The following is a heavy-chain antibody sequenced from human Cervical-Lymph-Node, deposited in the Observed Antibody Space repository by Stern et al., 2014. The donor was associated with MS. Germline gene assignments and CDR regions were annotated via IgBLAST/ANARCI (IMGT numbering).Heavy chain of an antibody. V-gene: IGHV3-30*04. CDR2: LSYDGTNE. CDR3: ARDPTFTMFGLVGAVYYGMDT. J-gene: IGHJ6*02. D-gene: IGHD3-3*01. CDR1: GFTFSTFA. Sequence: QVQLVQSGGGVVQPGGSLRLSCGASGFTFSTFAMHWVRQPPGKGLEWVAVLSYDGTNEYYADSVKGRVTISRDNSKNTLFLQVNSVTTEDTAVYYCARDPTFTMFGLVGAVYYGMDTWGQGTTVTVSS.